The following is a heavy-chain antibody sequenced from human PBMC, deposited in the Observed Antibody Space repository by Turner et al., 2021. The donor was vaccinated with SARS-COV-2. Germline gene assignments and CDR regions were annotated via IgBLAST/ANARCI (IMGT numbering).Heavy chain of an antibody. V-gene: IGHV3-30*18. D-gene: IGHD3-10*01. CDR2: ISYDESNK. CDR1: GFTFSSYG. CDR3: AKQISYYGSGSLYYFDY. J-gene: IGHJ4*02. Sequence: QVQLVQSGGGVVQPGRSLSLSCAASGFTFSSYGMHWGRQAPGKGLEWVAVISYDESNKHYADSVKGRFTLSRDNSENTLYLQMNSLRVEDTAVYYCAKQISYYGSGSLYYFDYWGQGTLVTVSS.